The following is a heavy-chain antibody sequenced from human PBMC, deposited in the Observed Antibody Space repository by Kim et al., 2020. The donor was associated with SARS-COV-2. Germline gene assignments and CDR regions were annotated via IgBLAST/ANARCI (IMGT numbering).Heavy chain of an antibody. Sequence: GGSLRLSCAASGFTFSSYAMSWVRQAPGKGLEWVSAISGSGGSTYYADSVKGRFTISRDNSKNTLYLQMNSLRAEDTAVYYCAKKSLYDFWSGYWFDYWGQGTLVTVSS. CDR3: AKKSLYDFWSGYWFDY. CDR2: ISGSGGST. J-gene: IGHJ4*02. CDR1: GFTFSSYA. V-gene: IGHV3-23*01. D-gene: IGHD3-3*01.